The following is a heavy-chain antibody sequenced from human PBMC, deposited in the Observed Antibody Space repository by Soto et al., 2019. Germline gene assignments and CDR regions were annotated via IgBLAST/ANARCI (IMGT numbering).Heavy chain of an antibody. V-gene: IGHV3-23*01. D-gene: IGHD3-3*01. J-gene: IGHJ4*02. CDR3: AKGNPYDFWSGYYNPNIGHFDY. Sequence: PGGSLRLSCAASGFTFSSYAMSWVRQAPGKGLEWVSAISGSGGSTYYADSVKGRFTISRDNSKNTLYLQMNSLRAEDTAVYYCAKGNPYDFWSGYYNPNIGHFDYWGQGTLVTVSS. CDR2: ISGSGGST. CDR1: GFTFSSYA.